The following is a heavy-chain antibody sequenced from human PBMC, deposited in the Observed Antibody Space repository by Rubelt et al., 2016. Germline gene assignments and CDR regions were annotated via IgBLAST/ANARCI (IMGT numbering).Heavy chain of an antibody. V-gene: IGHV1-18*01. CDR2: ISAYNGNT. CDR3: ARDFHSGSYTFDY. D-gene: IGHD1-26*01. Sequence: GLEWMGWISAYNGNTNYAQKLQGRVTMTTDTSTSTAYMELRSLRSDDTAVYYCARDFHSGSYTFDYWGQGTLVTVSS. J-gene: IGHJ4*02.